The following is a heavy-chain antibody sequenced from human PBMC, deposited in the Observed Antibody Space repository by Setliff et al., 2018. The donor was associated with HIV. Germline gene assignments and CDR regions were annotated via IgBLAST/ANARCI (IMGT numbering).Heavy chain of an antibody. Sequence: PSETLSLTCTVSGGSISSSSYYWGWIRQPPGKGLEWIGSICYSGSTCYNPSLRSRLTISVDTSKNQFSLKLSSVTAAGTAVYYCASRYYDILTGSEGFDYWGQGTLVTVSS. D-gene: IGHD3-9*01. V-gene: IGHV4-39*01. CDR3: ASRYYDILTGSEGFDY. CDR2: ICYSGST. CDR1: GGSISSSSYY. J-gene: IGHJ4*02.